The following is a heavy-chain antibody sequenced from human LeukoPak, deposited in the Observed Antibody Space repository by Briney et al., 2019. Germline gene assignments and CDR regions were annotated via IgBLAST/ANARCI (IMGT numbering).Heavy chain of an antibody. V-gene: IGHV3-53*01. CDR2: IYSGGST. D-gene: IGHD3-9*01. Sequence: GGSLRLSCAASGFTVSSNYMSWVRQAPGKGLEWVAVIYSGGSTYYADSVKGRFTISRDNSKNTLYLQMNSLRAEDTAVYYCARETKDYDILTGYYTGGFDYWGQGTLVTVSS. CDR1: GFTVSSNY. J-gene: IGHJ4*02. CDR3: ARETKDYDILTGYYTGGFDY.